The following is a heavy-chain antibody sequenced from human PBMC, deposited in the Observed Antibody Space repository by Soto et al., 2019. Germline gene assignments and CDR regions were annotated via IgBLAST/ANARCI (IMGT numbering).Heavy chain of an antibody. D-gene: IGHD3-22*01. Sequence: RASVKVSCKASGGTFSSYAISWVRQAPGQGLEWMGGIIPIFGTANYAQKFQGRVTITADESTSTAYMELSSLRSEDTAVYYCALYYYDSSGYSKLFDYWGQGTLVTVSS. CDR3: ALYYYDSSGYSKLFDY. V-gene: IGHV1-69*13. CDR2: IIPIFGTA. CDR1: GGTFSSYA. J-gene: IGHJ4*02.